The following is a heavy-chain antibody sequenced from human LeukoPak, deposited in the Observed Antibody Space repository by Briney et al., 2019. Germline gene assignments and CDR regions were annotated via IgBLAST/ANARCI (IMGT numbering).Heavy chain of an antibody. Sequence: GASVKVSCKASGYSFTKYAMQWVRQAPGQRLEWMGWINAGNGSPKYSQKFQGRVTISRDTSASTAYMELSSLRSEDTAVYSCARGVATNRYYFDYWGQGTLVTVSS. CDR3: ARGVATNRYYFDY. CDR1: GYSFTKYA. J-gene: IGHJ4*02. D-gene: IGHD5-12*01. CDR2: INAGNGSP. V-gene: IGHV1-3*01.